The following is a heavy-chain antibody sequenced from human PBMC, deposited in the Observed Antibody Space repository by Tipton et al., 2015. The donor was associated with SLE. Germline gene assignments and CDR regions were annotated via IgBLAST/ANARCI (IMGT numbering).Heavy chain of an antibody. J-gene: IGHJ4*02. CDR2: LYGSGSPT. Sequence: TLSLTCTVSGASLSSGSNYWTWIRQPAGKGLEWIGRLYGSGSPTHYNPSLEGRVTVSVDTSQNQVSLKLTSVTAADTAVYYCARIRPGHGDPFDFWGQGTLVTVSS. V-gene: IGHV4-61*02. D-gene: IGHD4-17*01. CDR3: ARIRPGHGDPFDF. CDR1: GASLSSGSNY.